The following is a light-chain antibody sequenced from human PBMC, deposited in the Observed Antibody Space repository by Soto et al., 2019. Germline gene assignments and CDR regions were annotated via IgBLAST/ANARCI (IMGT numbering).Light chain of an antibody. Sequence: QYVLTQPPSASGTPGQRVTISCSGSSSNIGTNTVIWYQQLPGAAPELFIYSDNQPPSRVPDRYSGSKSGTSGSLAISGLQSEGEADYYCAAWDVSLLVFGGGTKLTVL. CDR3: AAWDVSLLV. CDR1: SSNIGTNT. V-gene: IGLV1-44*01. J-gene: IGLJ2*01. CDR2: SDN.